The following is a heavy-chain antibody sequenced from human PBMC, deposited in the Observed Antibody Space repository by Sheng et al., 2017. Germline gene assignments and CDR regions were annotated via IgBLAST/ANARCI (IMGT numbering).Heavy chain of an antibody. J-gene: IGHJ6*03. Sequence: EVQLVESGGGLVQPGGSLRLSCAASGFTFSSYSMNWVRQAPGKGLEWVSYISSSSSTIYYADSVKGRFTISRDNAKNSLYLQMNSLRAEDTAVYYCARRSSRASYYYYYMDVWGKGTTVTVSS. CDR3: ARRSSRASYYYYYMDV. CDR2: ISSSSSTI. V-gene: IGHV3-48*01. CDR1: GFTFSSYS. D-gene: IGHD6-13*01.